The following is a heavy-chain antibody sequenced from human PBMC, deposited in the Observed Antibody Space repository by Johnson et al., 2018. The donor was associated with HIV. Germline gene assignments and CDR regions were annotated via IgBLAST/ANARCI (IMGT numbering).Heavy chain of an antibody. D-gene: IGHD3-16*02. CDR1: RFTFSSYA. J-gene: IGHJ3*02. CDR2: ISYDGSNK. CDR3: AITEMMTVWGVIVLGGAFDI. Sequence: VQLVESGGGVVQPGRSLRLSCAASRFTFSSYAMHWVRQAPGKGLEWVAVISYDGSNKYYADSVKGRFTISRDNSKNTLYLQMNSLRAEDTAVYYCAITEMMTVWGVIVLGGAFDIWGQGTMVTVSS. V-gene: IGHV3-30-3*01.